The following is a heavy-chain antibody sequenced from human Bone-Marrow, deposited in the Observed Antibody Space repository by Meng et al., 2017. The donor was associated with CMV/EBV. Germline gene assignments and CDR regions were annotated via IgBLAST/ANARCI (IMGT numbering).Heavy chain of an antibody. V-gene: IGHV3-30*04. CDR3: AREPPGYSSGWYYFDY. CDR2: ISYDGSNK. CDR1: GCTFNIYT. Sequence: SGCTFNIYTRHWVRQAPGKGLEWVVLISYDGSNKYYADSVKGRFTISGDNSKNTLYLQMNSLRAEDTAVYYCAREPPGYSSGWYYFDYWGQGTLVTVSS. D-gene: IGHD6-19*01. J-gene: IGHJ4*02.